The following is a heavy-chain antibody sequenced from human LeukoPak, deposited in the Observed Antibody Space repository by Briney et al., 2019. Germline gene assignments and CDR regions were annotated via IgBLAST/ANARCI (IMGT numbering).Heavy chain of an antibody. J-gene: IGHJ3*02. D-gene: IGHD3-10*01. CDR3: AREGDGRSGEVRAFEI. V-gene: IGHV1-18*01. Sequence: ASVKVSCKASGYTFNTYGVTWVRQAPGQGLEWMGWISPYNGNTNYAQKLQGRVTMTTDTSTRTAYMELRSLRSDDTALYYCAREGDGRSGEVRAFEIWGQGTMVTVSS. CDR2: ISPYNGNT. CDR1: GYTFNTYG.